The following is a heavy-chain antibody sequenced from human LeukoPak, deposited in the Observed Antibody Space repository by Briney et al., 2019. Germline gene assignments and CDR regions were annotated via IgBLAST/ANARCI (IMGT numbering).Heavy chain of an antibody. CDR2: ISGSGDST. Sequence: PGGSLRLSCAASGFTFSSYAMSWVRQAPGRGLEWVSAISGSGDSTYYADSVKGRFTISRDNSKNTLYLQMNSLRAEDTAVYYCAKCSEWELLRIDYWGQGTLVTVSS. V-gene: IGHV3-23*01. CDR3: AKCSEWELLRIDY. CDR1: GFTFSSYA. J-gene: IGHJ4*02. D-gene: IGHD1-26*01.